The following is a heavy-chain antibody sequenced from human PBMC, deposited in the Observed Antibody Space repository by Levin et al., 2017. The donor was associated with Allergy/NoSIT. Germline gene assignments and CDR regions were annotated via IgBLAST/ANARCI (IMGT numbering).Heavy chain of an antibody. D-gene: IGHD3-16*01. CDR2: ISFDGSNK. J-gene: IGHJ6*03. V-gene: IGHV3-30*18. CDR1: GFTFSMYG. CDR3: AKGGEAGTGGHDYHMDV. Sequence: GESLKISCAASGFTFSMYGMHWVRQAPGKGLEWLAVISFDGSNKFYADSVRGRFSISRDNSRNTLYLQMNSLRLEDTAVYYCAKGGEAGTGGHDYHMDVWGRGTTVTVSS.